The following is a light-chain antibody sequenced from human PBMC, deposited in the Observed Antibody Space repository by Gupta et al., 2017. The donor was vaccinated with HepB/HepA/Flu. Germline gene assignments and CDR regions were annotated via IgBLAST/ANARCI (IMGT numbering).Light chain of an antibody. Sequence: IQMTQSPSFVSASVGDRVTMTCRASQDISMWLAWYQQKPGSAPTLLIYSTSSLQGGVPSRFTGGGYGTDFTLTISSLQPEDFATYYCQQADTFPLTFGGGTKVEIK. J-gene: IGKJ4*01. CDR3: QQADTFPLT. CDR1: QDISMW. CDR2: STS. V-gene: IGKV1-12*01.